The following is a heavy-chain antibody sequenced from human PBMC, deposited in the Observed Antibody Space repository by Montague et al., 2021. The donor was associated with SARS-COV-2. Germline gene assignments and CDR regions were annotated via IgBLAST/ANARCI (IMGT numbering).Heavy chain of an antibody. D-gene: IGHD1-26*01. CDR2: TYYRSRWSN. J-gene: IGHJ4*02. Sequence: CAISGVSVSSNRATWHWIRQSPSRGLEWLGRTYYRSRWSNDYAVSVRSRIIINPDTSTNQFSLQLSSVTPEDTAVYFCARERWAVGVSFDYWGQGTLVTVSS. CDR3: ARERWAVGVSFDY. CDR1: GVSVSSNRAT. V-gene: IGHV6-1*01.